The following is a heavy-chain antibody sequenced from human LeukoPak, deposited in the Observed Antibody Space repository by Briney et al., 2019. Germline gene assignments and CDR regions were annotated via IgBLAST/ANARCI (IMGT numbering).Heavy chain of an antibody. J-gene: IGHJ4*02. Sequence: ASVNVSCKASGYTFTSYGISWVRQAPGQGLEWMGWISAYNGNTNYAQKLQGRVTMTTDTSTSTAYMELRSLRSDDTAVYYCARTTSQLLWFGELFPCDYWGQGTLVIVSS. CDR3: ARTTSQLLWFGELFPCDY. CDR1: GYTFTSYG. D-gene: IGHD3-10*01. V-gene: IGHV1-18*01. CDR2: ISAYNGNT.